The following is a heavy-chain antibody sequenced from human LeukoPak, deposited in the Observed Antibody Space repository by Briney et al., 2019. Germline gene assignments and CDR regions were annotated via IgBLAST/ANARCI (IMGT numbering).Heavy chain of an antibody. V-gene: IGHV3-48*03. CDR2: ISSSGSAI. CDR1: GFTFSIYE. CDR3: ARGRYCSSTSCSGDY. D-gene: IGHD2-2*01. Sequence: PGGSLRLSCAAPGFTFSIYEMNWVRQAPGKGLEWVSFISSSGSAIYYADSVKGRFTISRDNAKNSLYLQMNSLRDGDTAVYYRARGRYCSSTSCSGDYWGQGTLVTVSS. J-gene: IGHJ4*02.